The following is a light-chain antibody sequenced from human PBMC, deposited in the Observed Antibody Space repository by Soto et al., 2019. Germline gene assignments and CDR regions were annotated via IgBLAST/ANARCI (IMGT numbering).Light chain of an antibody. CDR1: QTVSSNY. Sequence: EIVLTQSPGTLSLSPGERAILSCRGSQTVSSNYLAWYQQKPGQAPRLLIYGAYSRATGIPDRFSGSGSGTDFTLTISRLEPEDFAVYYCQQYGSSQSFGQGTKVEIK. CDR3: QQYGSSQS. CDR2: GAY. V-gene: IGKV3-20*01. J-gene: IGKJ1*01.